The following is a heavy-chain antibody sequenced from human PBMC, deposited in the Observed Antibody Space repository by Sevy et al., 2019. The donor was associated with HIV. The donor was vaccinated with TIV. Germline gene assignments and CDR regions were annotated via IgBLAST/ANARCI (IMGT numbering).Heavy chain of an antibody. Sequence: GGSLRLSCVASGFTFSSYSMNWVRQAPGKGLEWVSSISSSSSYIYYADSVKGRFTISRDNAKNSLYLQMNSLRAEDTAVYYCARDRSSGWYRFDYWGQGTLVTVSS. D-gene: IGHD6-19*01. J-gene: IGHJ4*02. CDR3: ARDRSSGWYRFDY. V-gene: IGHV3-21*01. CDR2: ISSSSSYI. CDR1: GFTFSSYS.